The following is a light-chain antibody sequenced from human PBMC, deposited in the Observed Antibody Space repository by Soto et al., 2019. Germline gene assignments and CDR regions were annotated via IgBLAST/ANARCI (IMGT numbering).Light chain of an antibody. CDR3: QQRSNWPLT. CDR1: QSVSSN. V-gene: IGKV3-15*01. J-gene: IGKJ3*01. CDR2: GAS. Sequence: ELVMTQSPATLSVSPGARATLSCRASQSVSSNLAWYQQKPGQAPRLLIYGASTRATGIPARFSGSGSGTEFTLTISSLQSEDGEVYDGQQRSNWPLTFGPGTKVDIK.